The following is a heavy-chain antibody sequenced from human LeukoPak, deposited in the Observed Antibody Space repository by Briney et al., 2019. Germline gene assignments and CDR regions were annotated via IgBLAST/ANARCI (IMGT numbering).Heavy chain of an antibody. D-gene: IGHD2-8*01. CDR3: AREEWAETGGNWFDP. Sequence: GGSLRLSCAASGFTFSSYEMNWVRQAPGKGLEWVSYISSSGSTIYYADSVKGRFTISRDNAKNSLYLQMNSLRAEDTAVYYCAREEWAETGGNWFDPWGQGTLVTVSS. CDR2: ISSSGSTI. J-gene: IGHJ5*02. V-gene: IGHV3-48*03. CDR1: GFTFSSYE.